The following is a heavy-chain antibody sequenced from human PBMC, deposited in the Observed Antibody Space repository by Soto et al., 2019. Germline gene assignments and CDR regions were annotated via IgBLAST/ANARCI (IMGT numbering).Heavy chain of an antibody. Sequence: ASVKVSCKASGYTFTSYAMHWVRQAPGQRLEWMGWINAGNGNTKYSQKFQGRVTITRDTSASTAYMELSSLRAEDPAEYYCAKVWDPAVAGPGIYYYYMSFCAKGPSVPVSS. CDR2: INAGNGNT. J-gene: IGHJ6*03. D-gene: IGHD1-1*01. V-gene: IGHV1-3*01. CDR1: GYTFTSYA. CDR3: AKVWDPAVAGPGIYYYYMSF.